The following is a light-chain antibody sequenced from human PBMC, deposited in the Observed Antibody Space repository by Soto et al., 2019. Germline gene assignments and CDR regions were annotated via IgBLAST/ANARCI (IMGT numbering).Light chain of an antibody. CDR1: PSVSSY. V-gene: IGKV3-11*01. CDR3: QQRSNWPLT. Sequence: EIVLTQSPATLSLSPGERATLSCRASPSVSSYLAWYQQKPGQAPRLLIYDASNRATGIPARFSGSGSGTDFTLTISSLEPEDFAVYFCQQRSNWPLTFGGGTKVEI. CDR2: DAS. J-gene: IGKJ4*01.